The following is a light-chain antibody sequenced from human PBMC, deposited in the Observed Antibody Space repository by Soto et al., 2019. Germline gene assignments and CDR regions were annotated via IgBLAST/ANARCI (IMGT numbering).Light chain of an antibody. CDR1: SNDVGGYDY. V-gene: IGLV2-14*01. CDR2: EVS. CDR3: SSYTGSTTVI. Sequence: QSALTQPASVSGSPGQSITISCTGTSNDVGGYDYVSWYQQHPGKAPKVMIYEVSNRPSGVSHRFSGSRSGNTASLTISGLQAEDEALYYCSSYTGSTTVIFGGGTKVTVL. J-gene: IGLJ2*01.